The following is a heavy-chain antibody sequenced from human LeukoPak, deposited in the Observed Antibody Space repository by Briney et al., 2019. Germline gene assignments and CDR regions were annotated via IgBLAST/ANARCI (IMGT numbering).Heavy chain of an antibody. D-gene: IGHD3-9*01. CDR1: GFTFDHYP. Sequence: GGSLRLSCAASGFTFDHYPMQWVRQAAGKGLEGVSGISWNSGSIVFAAFVKGRFTISRDNSQNTLYLQINSLRAEDTAVYYCAKDGAYYDIFRETQDDAFDIWGQGTMVTVSS. CDR3: AKDGAYYDIFRETQDDAFDI. CDR2: ISWNSGSI. J-gene: IGHJ3*02. V-gene: IGHV3-9*01.